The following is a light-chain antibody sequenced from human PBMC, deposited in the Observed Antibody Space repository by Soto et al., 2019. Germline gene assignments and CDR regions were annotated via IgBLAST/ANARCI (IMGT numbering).Light chain of an antibody. CDR3: QQYIDWPPYT. Sequence: EVVLTHSPATLSVSPGERATLSCRAIQTVSRSLAGYQQKPGQAPRLLIYGASMRATGVPDRFSGSGSGTDFTLTISSLQAEDFAVYYCQQYIDWPPYTFGKGTKVEIK. V-gene: IGKV3-15*01. CDR1: QTVSRS. J-gene: IGKJ2*01. CDR2: GAS.